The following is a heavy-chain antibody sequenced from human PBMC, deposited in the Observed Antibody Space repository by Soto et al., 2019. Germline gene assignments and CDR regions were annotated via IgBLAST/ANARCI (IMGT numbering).Heavy chain of an antibody. CDR3: AKNGDFWSWGMDV. D-gene: IGHD3-3*01. CDR2: ISSSGDAT. Sequence: SCAASGFTFSTYAMTWVRQAPGKGLEWVSIISSSGDATYYLDSVKGRFTISRDNSRNTLHLQMNSLRAEDAAVYFCAKNGDFWSWGMDVWGQGTTVTVSS. J-gene: IGHJ6*02. V-gene: IGHV3-23*01. CDR1: GFTFSTYA.